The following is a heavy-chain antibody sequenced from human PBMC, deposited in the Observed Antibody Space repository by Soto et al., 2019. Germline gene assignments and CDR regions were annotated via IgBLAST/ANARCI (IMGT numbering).Heavy chain of an antibody. J-gene: IGHJ6*03. CDR3: ASRSXGAARPYYYYYMDV. CDR1: GGSISSYY. D-gene: IGHD6-6*01. Sequence: SETLSLTCTVSGGSISSYYWSWIRQPPGKGLEWIGYIYYSGSTNYNPSLKSRVTISVDTSKNQFSLKLSSVTAADTAVYYCASRSXGAARPYYYYYMDVWGKGTTVTVSS. CDR2: IYYSGST. V-gene: IGHV4-59*08.